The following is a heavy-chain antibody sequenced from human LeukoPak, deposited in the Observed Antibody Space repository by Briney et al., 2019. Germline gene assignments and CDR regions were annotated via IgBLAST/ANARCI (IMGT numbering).Heavy chain of an antibody. J-gene: IGHJ3*02. CDR2: IYYSGST. CDR1: GGSISSSSYY. V-gene: IGHV4-39*07. D-gene: IGHD1-26*01. Sequence: SETLSLTCTVSGGSISSSSYYWGWIRQPPGKGLEWIGSIYYSGSTNYNPSLKSRVTISVDTSKNQFSLKLSSVTAADTAVYYCARAERDVGPRVEDAFDIWGQGTMVTVSS. CDR3: ARAERDVGPRVEDAFDI.